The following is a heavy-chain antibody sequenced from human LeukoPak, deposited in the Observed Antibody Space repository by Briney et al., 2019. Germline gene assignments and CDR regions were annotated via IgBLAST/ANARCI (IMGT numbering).Heavy chain of an antibody. D-gene: IGHD6-19*01. J-gene: IGHJ3*02. CDR1: GFTFSSYS. V-gene: IGHV3-21*01. Sequence: GGSLRLSCAASGFTFSSYSMNWVRQAPGKGLEWVSSISSSSSYIYYADSVKGRFTISRDNAKNSLYLQMNSLRAEDTAVYYCARVDSSGWSDAFDIWGQGTMVTVSS. CDR2: ISSSSSYI. CDR3: ARVDSSGWSDAFDI.